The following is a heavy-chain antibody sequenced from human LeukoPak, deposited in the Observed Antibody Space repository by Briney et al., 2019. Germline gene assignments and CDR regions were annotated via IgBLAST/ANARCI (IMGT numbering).Heavy chain of an antibody. V-gene: IGHV1-8*03. CDR3: ARDGDYYGSGNFDY. D-gene: IGHD3-10*01. Sequence: ASVKVSCKTSGYTFTNYDINWVRQATGQGLEWMGWMNPNSGNTGYAQKFQGRVTITRDTSISTAYMELSSLRSEDTAVYYCARDGDYYGSGNFDYWGQGTLVTVSS. CDR1: GYTFTNYD. CDR2: MNPNSGNT. J-gene: IGHJ4*02.